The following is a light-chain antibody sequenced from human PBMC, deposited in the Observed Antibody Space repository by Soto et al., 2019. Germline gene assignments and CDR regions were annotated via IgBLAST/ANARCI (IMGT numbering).Light chain of an antibody. CDR3: NSYTTLSNRV. V-gene: IGLV2-14*02. Sequence: QSALTQPASVSGSPGQSITISCTATSSDVGSYNLVSWYQHHPGKAPKLMIFEGSKRPSGVSNRFSGSKSGNTASLTISGLQAEDEADYYCNSYTTLSNRVFGTGTKLTVL. CDR1: SSDVGSYNL. CDR2: EGS. J-gene: IGLJ1*01.